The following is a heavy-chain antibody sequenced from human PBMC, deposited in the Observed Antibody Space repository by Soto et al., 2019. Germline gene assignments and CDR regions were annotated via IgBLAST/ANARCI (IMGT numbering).Heavy chain of an antibody. D-gene: IGHD2-15*01. Sequence: LSLTCAVYGGSFSGYYWSWIRQPPGKGLEWIGEINHSGSTNYNPSLKSRVTISVDTSKNQFSLKLSSVTAADTAVYYCARTDQSRGCSGGSCTHTANWFDPWGQGTLVTVSS. CDR2: INHSGST. CDR1: GGSFSGYY. J-gene: IGHJ5*02. CDR3: ARTDQSRGCSGGSCTHTANWFDP. V-gene: IGHV4-34*01.